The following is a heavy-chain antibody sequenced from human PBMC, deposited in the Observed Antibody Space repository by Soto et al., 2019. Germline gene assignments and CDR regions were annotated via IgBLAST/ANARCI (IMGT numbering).Heavy chain of an antibody. D-gene: IGHD5-12*01. CDR2: IIPIFGTA. CDR3: ASGDGYNDYYYYGMDV. V-gene: IGHV1-69*13. Sequence: GASVKVSCRASGGTFSSYAISWVRQAPGQGLEWMGGIIPIFGTANYAQKFQGRVTITADESTSTAYMELSSLRSEDTAVYYCASGDGYNDYYYYGMDVWGQGTTVTVSS. CDR1: GGTFSSYA. J-gene: IGHJ6*02.